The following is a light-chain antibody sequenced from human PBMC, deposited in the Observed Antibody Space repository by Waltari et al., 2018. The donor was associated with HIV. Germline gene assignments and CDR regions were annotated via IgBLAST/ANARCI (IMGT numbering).Light chain of an antibody. J-gene: IGLJ1*01. CDR3: AAWDDSLKGYV. V-gene: IGLV1-44*01. CDR2: TNN. Sequence: QSVLTQPPSESGTPGQRVTISCSGSSSNIGSNSVNWYQQLPGTAPKFLMFTNNQRPSGVPDRFSGSKSGTSASLAISGLQSDDEADYYCAAWDDSLKGYVFGTGTGVTIL. CDR1: SSNIGSNS.